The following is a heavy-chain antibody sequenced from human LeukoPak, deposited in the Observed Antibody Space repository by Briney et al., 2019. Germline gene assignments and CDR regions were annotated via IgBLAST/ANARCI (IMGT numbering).Heavy chain of an antibody. Sequence: ASVKVSCKASGYTFTSYYMHWVRQAPGQGLEWMGIINPNGGSTSYAQKFQGRVTMTRDTSTSTVYMELSSLRSEDTAVYYCARDGRGNYSMDVWGQGTTVTVSS. V-gene: IGHV1-46*01. CDR3: ARDGRGNYSMDV. D-gene: IGHD3-10*01. CDR2: INPNGGST. J-gene: IGHJ6*02. CDR1: GYTFTSYY.